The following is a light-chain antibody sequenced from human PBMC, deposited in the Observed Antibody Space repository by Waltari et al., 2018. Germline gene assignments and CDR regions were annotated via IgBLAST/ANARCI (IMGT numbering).Light chain of an antibody. Sequence: QSALTQPASVSASPGQSITISCTGTSGDIGGSDFVSWYQHHPGRAPKVFIFDVNHRPSGISDRFSGSKSGNTASLTISGLQAEDDADYYCSSPSTNNVVVFGGGTKVTVL. V-gene: IGLV2-14*01. CDR1: SGDIGGSDF. CDR2: DVN. CDR3: SSPSTNNVVV. J-gene: IGLJ2*01.